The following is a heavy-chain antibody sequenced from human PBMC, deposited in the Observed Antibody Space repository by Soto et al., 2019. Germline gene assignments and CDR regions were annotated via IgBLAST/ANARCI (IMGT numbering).Heavy chain of an antibody. J-gene: IGHJ4*02. D-gene: IGHD3-10*01. CDR3: ARGGSGSYFDY. Sequence: AGSLRLSCAASGFTFSSYAMHRVRQAPGKGLEWVAVISYDGSNKYYADSVKGRFTISRDNSKNTLYLQMNSLRAEDTAVYYCARGGSGSYFDYWGQGTLVTVSS. V-gene: IGHV3-30-3*01. CDR1: GFTFSSYA. CDR2: ISYDGSNK.